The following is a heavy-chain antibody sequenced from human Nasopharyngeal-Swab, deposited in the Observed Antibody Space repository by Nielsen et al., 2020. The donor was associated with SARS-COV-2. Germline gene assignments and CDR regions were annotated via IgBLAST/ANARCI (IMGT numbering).Heavy chain of an antibody. CDR3: ARVLPFRITGTSGMDV. J-gene: IGHJ6*02. V-gene: IGHV1-46*01. CDR1: GYTFTSYF. D-gene: IGHD1-7*01. CDR2: INPTDGST. Sequence: ASVKVSCKASGYTFTSYFLHWVRQAPGQGLEWMGIINPTDGSTSYAQNFEGRVTMTRVTYTSTVYMELNSLRSEDTAVYYCARVLPFRITGTSGMDVWGQGTTVTVSS.